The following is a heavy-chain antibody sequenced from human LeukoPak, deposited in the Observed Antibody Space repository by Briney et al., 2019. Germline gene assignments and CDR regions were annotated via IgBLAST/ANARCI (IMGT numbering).Heavy chain of an antibody. CDR1: GFTVSSNY. V-gene: IGHV3-53*04. J-gene: IGHJ6*02. D-gene: IGHD5-18*01. CDR3: ARGGYTYGSNYYYAMDV. CDR2: IYRGGTT. Sequence: GGSLRLSCAASGFTVSSNYMTWVRQAPGKGLEWVSLIYRGGTTYYADSVKGRFTISRHNSMNTLYLQMNRLRAEDTAVYYCARGGYTYGSNYYYAMDVWGQGTTVTVSS.